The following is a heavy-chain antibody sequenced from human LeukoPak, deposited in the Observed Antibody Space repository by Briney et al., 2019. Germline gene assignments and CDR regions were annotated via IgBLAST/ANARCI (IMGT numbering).Heavy chain of an antibody. CDR2: IYGSGYT. V-gene: IGHV4-59*01. J-gene: IGHJ4*02. CDR1: GGSISGWY. Sequence: SETLSLTCTVSGGSISGWYWSWIRQPPGKGLEWIGYIYGSGYTNYNPSLKSRVTMSIDTSKNHFSLKLTSVTAADTAVYFCARDEGVLRFLEYWGQGILVTVSS. D-gene: IGHD3-3*01. CDR3: ARDEGVLRFLEY.